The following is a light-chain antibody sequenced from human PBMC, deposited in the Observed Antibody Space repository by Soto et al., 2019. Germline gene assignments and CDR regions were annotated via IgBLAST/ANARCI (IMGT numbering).Light chain of an antibody. CDR2: GAS. J-gene: IGKJ2*01. V-gene: IGKV3-11*01. CDR1: QSVSSY. CDR3: QQRGNWPLYT. Sequence: EIVLTQSPATLSLSPGERATLSCRASQSVSSYLAWYQQKPGQAPRLLIYGASNRATGIPARFSGSGSGTDFALTITSLEPEDSAVYYCQQRGNWPLYTFGQGTKLEIK.